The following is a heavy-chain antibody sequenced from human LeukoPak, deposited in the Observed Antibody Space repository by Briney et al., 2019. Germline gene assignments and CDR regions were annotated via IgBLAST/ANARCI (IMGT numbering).Heavy chain of an antibody. D-gene: IGHD3-10*01. V-gene: IGHV3-73*01. J-gene: IGHJ4*02. Sequence: PGGSLRLSCAASGFPFSGSAMHWVRQASGEGLEWGGRIRSKANTYATAYGPSVKGRFTISIDDSENTAYLQMNGLKTEDTAVYYCTSPPNYGSGSYHFDYWGQGTLVTVSS. CDR1: GFPFSGSA. CDR3: TSPPNYGSGSYHFDY. CDR2: IRSKANTYAT.